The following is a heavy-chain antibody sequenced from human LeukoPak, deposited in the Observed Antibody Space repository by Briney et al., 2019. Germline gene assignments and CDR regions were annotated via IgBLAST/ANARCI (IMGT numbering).Heavy chain of an antibody. CDR1: DFSVGSNY. J-gene: IGHJ4*02. Sequence: GGSLRLSCAASDFSVGSNYMTWVRQAPGKGLEWVSLIYSVGTTFYADSVKGRFTISRDTSKNTLYLQMNSLRAEDTAVYHCARGPSGYHNTGGQGTLVTVSS. CDR2: IYSVGTT. CDR3: ARGPSGYHNT. V-gene: IGHV3-66*01. D-gene: IGHD5-12*01.